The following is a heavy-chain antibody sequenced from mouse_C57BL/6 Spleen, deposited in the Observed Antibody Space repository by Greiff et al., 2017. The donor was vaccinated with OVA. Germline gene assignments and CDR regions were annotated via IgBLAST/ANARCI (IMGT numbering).Heavy chain of an antibody. CDR1: GYTFTSYW. V-gene: IGHV1-74*01. Sequence: QVHVKQPGAELVKPGASVKVSCKASGYTFTSYWMHWVKQRPGQGLEWIGRIHPSDSDTNYNQKFKGKATLTVDKSSSTAYMQLSSLTSEDSAVYYCAIRRKDFDYWGQGTTLTVSS. CDR2: IHPSDSDT. CDR3: AIRRKDFDY. J-gene: IGHJ2*01.